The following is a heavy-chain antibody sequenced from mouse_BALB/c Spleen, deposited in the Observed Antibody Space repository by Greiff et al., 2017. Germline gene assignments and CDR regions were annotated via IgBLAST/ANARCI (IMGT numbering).Heavy chain of an antibody. J-gene: IGHJ4*01. CDR2: ISYSGST. Sequence: EVKLQESGPSLVKPSQTLSLTCSVTGDSITSGYWNWIRKFPGNKLEYMGYISYSGSTYYNPSLKSRISITRDTSKNQYYLQLNSVTTEDTATYYCARWITTEDYYAMDYWGQGTSVTVSS. D-gene: IGHD1-1*01. CDR1: GDSITSGY. CDR3: ARWITTEDYYAMDY. V-gene: IGHV3-8*02.